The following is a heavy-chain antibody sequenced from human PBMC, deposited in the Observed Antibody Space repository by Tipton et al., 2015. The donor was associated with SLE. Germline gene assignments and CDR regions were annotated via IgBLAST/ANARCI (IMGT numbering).Heavy chain of an antibody. CDR1: GGSFSGYY. CDR3: ASSSGSMVTTWYVDL. J-gene: IGHJ2*01. D-gene: IGHD4-17*01. CDR2: INHSGST. Sequence: TLSLTCAVYGGSFSGYYWNWIRQPPGKGLEWIGEINHSGSTNYNPSLKSRVTISVDTSKNQFSLKLSSVTAADTAVYYCASSSGSMVTTWYVDLWGRGTLVTVAS. V-gene: IGHV4-34*01.